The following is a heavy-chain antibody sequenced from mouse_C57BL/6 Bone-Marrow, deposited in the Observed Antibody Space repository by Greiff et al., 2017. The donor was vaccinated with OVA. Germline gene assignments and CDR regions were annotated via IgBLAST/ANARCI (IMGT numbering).Heavy chain of an antibody. CDR2: ISSGSSTI. CDR1: GFTFSDYG. J-gene: IGHJ4*01. CDR3: ARPHYYGSSYYAMDY. D-gene: IGHD1-1*01. Sequence: EVKVVESGGGLVKPGGSLKLSCAASGFTFSDYGMHWVSQAPEKGLEWVAYISSGSSTIYYADTVKGRFTISRDNAKNTLFLQMTSLRSEDTAMYYCARPHYYGSSYYAMDYWGQGTSVTVSS. V-gene: IGHV5-17*01.